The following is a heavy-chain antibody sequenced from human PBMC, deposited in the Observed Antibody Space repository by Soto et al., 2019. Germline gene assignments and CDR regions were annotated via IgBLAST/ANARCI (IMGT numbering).Heavy chain of an antibody. Sequence: GSGPTLVYPTPTLPLTCPFSGFSPRTCGMCVNWIRQPPGKALEWLALIDWDDDKYYSTSLKTRLAISKDTSKNQVVLTMTNMDPVDTATYYCAHKGLIAVAGMNYYYGMDVWGQGTTVTVSS. J-gene: IGHJ6*02. CDR1: GFSPRTCGMC. V-gene: IGHV2-70*12. D-gene: IGHD6-19*01. CDR2: IDWDDDK. CDR3: AHKGLIAVAGMNYYYGMDV.